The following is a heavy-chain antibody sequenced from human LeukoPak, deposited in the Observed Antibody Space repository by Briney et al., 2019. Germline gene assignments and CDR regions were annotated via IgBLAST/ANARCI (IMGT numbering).Heavy chain of an antibody. V-gene: IGHV3-64*01. CDR1: GFTFSSYA. D-gene: IGHD2-21*01. CDR2: ISSNGGST. J-gene: IGHJ6*03. Sequence: PGGSLRLSCAASGFTFSSYAMHWVRQAPGKGLEYVSAISSNGGSTYYANSVKGRFTISRDNSKNTLYLQMGSLRAEDMAVYYCARDVAAGYHYYYYMDVWGKGTTVTVSS. CDR3: ARDVAAGYHYYYYMDV.